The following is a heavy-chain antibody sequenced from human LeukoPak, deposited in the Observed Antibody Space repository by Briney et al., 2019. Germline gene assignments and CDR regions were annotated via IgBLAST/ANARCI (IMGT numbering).Heavy chain of an antibody. CDR3: ARDRVTTNTPYFDS. CDR1: GFTFTGYY. Sequence: ASVKVSCKTSGFTFTGYYMHWVRQAPGQGLEWMGWINLSSGGTNYAQNFQGRVTMTRDTSITTAYMELSRLTSDDTAVYYCARDRVTTNTPYFDSWGQGTLVTVSS. D-gene: IGHD4-17*01. V-gene: IGHV1-2*02. CDR2: INLSSGGT. J-gene: IGHJ4*02.